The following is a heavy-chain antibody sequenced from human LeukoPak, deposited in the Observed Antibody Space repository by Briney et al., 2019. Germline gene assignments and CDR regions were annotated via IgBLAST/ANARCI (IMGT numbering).Heavy chain of an antibody. CDR3: AKDTQYYYDSSGYIDY. Sequence: GGSLRLSCAASGFTFSSYAMSWVRQAPGKGLEWVSAISGSGGSTYYADSVKGRLTISRDNAKNSLYLQMNSLRAEDTAVYYCAKDTQYYYDSSGYIDYWGQGTLVTVSS. CDR2: ISGSGGST. CDR1: GFTFSSYA. D-gene: IGHD3-22*01. J-gene: IGHJ4*02. V-gene: IGHV3-23*01.